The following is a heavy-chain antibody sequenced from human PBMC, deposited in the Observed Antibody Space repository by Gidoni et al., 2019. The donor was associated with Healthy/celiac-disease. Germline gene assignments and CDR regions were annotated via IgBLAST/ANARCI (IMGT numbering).Heavy chain of an antibody. Sequence: EVQLVESGGGLVKPGGSLRLSCAASDFTFSSYSMNWVRQAPGKGLEWVSSISSSSSYIYYADSVKGRFTISRDNAKNSLYLQMNSLRAEDTAVYYCARDWNDFYYFDYWGQGTLVTVSS. CDR1: DFTFSSYS. J-gene: IGHJ4*02. D-gene: IGHD1-1*01. CDR2: ISSSSSYI. V-gene: IGHV3-21*01. CDR3: ARDWNDFYYFDY.